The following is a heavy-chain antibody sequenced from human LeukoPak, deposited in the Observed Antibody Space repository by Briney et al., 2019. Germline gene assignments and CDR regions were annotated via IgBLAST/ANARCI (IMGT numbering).Heavy chain of an antibody. CDR3: AKAGSANYFDY. Sequence: GGSLRLSCAASGFTFSNYAMSWVRQAPGKGLEWVSIISGSGGYTNYADSVKGRFTISRDNSKNTLYLQMNSLRAEDTAVYYCAKAGSANYFDYWGQGTLVTVSS. CDR1: GFTFSNYA. CDR2: ISGSGGYT. J-gene: IGHJ4*02. V-gene: IGHV3-23*01.